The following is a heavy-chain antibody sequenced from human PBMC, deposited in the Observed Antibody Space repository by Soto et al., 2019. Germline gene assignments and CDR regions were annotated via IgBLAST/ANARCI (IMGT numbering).Heavy chain of an antibody. J-gene: IGHJ4*02. Sequence: EVQLLESGGGSVQPGGSLRLSCAGSGFTFSSQGMAWIRLAPGKGLEWVSAISGSGEHTYYADNVKGRFTISGDNSNNILYLQMNRLRSEDTALYHCASRPGFDPYYFDYWGQGTLVTVSS. CDR3: ASRPGFDPYYFDY. V-gene: IGHV3-23*01. CDR2: ISGSGEHT. CDR1: GFTFSSQG.